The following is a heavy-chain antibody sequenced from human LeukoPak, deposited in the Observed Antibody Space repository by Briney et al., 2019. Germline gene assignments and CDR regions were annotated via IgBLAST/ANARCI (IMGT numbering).Heavy chain of an antibody. CDR3: AKWGDYDVLTGYYVSDF. V-gene: IGHV3-23*01. CDR2: ISGRSDNT. J-gene: IGHJ4*02. Sequence: GASLRLSCAASGFTFSSYAMYWVRQAPGKGLEWVSAISGRSDNTYYADSVKGRFTLSRDSSKNTLYLQMNSLRADDTAVYYCAKWGDYDVLTGYYVSDFWGQGTLVTVSS. CDR1: GFTFSSYA. D-gene: IGHD3-9*01.